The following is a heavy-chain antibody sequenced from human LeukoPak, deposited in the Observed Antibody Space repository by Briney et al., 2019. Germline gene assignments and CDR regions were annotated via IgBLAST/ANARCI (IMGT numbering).Heavy chain of an antibody. D-gene: IGHD6-19*01. CDR3: ARYEAVAGVFDY. CDR1: AGSINSGSYY. J-gene: IGHJ4*02. Sequence: PSETLSLTCSVSAGSINSGSYYWNWIRQPAWKGLEWIGRIYSSGSTNYNPSLKSRVNISVDTSKNQFSLKLSSVTAADTAVYYCARYEAVAGVFDYWGQGTLVTVSS. CDR2: IYSSGST. V-gene: IGHV4-61*02.